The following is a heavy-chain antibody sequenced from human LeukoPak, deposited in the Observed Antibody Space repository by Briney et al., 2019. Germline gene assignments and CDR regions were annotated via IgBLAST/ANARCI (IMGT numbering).Heavy chain of an antibody. CDR2: VYHSGSA. CDR1: GCSISSGSY. J-gene: IGHJ4*02. CDR3: ARGSGSYGSNLDY. D-gene: IGHD3-10*01. V-gene: IGHV4-38-2*01. Sequence: SETLSLTCAVSGCSISSGSYWGWMSQPPAKDLQWIGTVYHSGSASYNPSLWGRVTISLDTSKNQFSLKLTSVTAADTAVYYCARGSGSYGSNLDYWGQGTLVTVSS.